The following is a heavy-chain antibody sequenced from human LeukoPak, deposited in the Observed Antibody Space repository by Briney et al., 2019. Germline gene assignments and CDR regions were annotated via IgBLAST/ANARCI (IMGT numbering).Heavy chain of an antibody. CDR2: ISSSSSYI. CDR1: GFTFSSYS. J-gene: IGHJ3*02. CDR3: AREKGGSSGYDAFDI. V-gene: IGHV3-21*01. D-gene: IGHD3-22*01. Sequence: GGSLRLSCAASGFTFSSYSMNWVRQAPGKGLEWVSSISSSSSYIYYADSVRGRFTISRDNAKNSLYLQMNSLRAEDTAVYYCAREKGGSSGYDAFDIWGQGTMVTVSS.